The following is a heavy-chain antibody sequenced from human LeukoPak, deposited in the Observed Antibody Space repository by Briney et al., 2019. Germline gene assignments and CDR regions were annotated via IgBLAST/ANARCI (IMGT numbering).Heavy chain of an antibody. CDR1: GFTFSSYA. V-gene: IGHV3-23*01. D-gene: IGHD6-13*01. Sequence: GGSLRLSCAASGFTFSSYAMSWVRQAPGKGLEWVSVISGSGATTYYAAPVKGRFTISRDNSKNTLYLQMNSLRAEDTAVYYCAKGLIAAAGINWFDSWGQGTLVTVSS. CDR3: AKGLIAAAGINWFDS. CDR2: ISGSGATT. J-gene: IGHJ5*01.